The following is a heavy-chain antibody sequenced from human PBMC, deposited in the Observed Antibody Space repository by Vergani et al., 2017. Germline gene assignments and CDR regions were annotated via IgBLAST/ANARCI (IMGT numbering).Heavy chain of an antibody. V-gene: IGHV3-23*01. Sequence: EVQLLESGGGLVQPGGSLRLSCAASGFTFSSYAMSWVRQAPGKRLEWVSAISGSGGSTYYADSVKGRFTISRDNSKNTLYLQMNSLRAEDTAVYYCAKGFSMVRGVTLYYYYYMDVWGKGTTVTVSS. CDR2: ISGSGGST. CDR3: AKGFSMVRGVTLYYYYYMDV. D-gene: IGHD3-10*01. J-gene: IGHJ6*03. CDR1: GFTFSSYA.